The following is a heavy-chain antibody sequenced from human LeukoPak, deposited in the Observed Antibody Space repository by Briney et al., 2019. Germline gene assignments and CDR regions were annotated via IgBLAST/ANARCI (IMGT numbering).Heavy chain of an antibody. CDR1: GGTFSTFA. CDR3: ATTMGYLDYCSGGTCYSMLD. D-gene: IGHD2-15*01. CDR2: IIPISGSA. Sequence: SVKVSCKASGGTFSTFAISWVRQAPGQGLEWMGGIIPISGSAKYTQKFQGRVTITTDESTNTAYMELRSLRSEDTAVYYCATTMGYLDYCSGGTCYSMLDWGQGTLVTVFS. V-gene: IGHV1-69*05. J-gene: IGHJ4*02.